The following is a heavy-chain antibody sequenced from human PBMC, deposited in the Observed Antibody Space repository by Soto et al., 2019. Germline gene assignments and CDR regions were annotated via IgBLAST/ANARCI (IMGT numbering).Heavy chain of an antibody. J-gene: IGHJ6*02. CDR3: ARGEGYHYGMDV. Sequence: ASVKVSCKASGYTFSGYYIHWVRQAPGQGLEWMGWINPNSGGTNYAQKFQGRVTMTRDTSISTAYMQLSRLRSDDTAVYYCARGEGYHYGMDVWGQGTTVTVSS. V-gene: IGHV1-2*02. CDR2: INPNSGGT. CDR1: GYTFSGYY. D-gene: IGHD1-26*01.